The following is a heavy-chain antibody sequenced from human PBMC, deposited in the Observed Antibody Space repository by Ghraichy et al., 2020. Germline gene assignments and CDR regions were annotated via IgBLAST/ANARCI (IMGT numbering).Heavy chain of an antibody. CDR1: GFTFSSHG. V-gene: IGHV3-30*18. J-gene: IGHJ5*02. CDR3: AKAGVAHSSGYYRWFDT. D-gene: IGHD3-22*01. Sequence: GGSLRLSCAASGFTFSSHGMHWVRQAPGKGLEWVALITYVGGEKFYVDSVKGRFTISRDNSKNTLFLQMDSLRTEDTAVYYCAKAGVAHSSGYYRWFDTWGQGTPVTVSS. CDR2: ITYVGGEK.